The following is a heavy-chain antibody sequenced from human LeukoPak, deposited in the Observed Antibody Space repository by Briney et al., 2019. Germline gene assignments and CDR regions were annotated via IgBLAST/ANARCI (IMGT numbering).Heavy chain of an antibody. Sequence: QPSETLYLTCTVSGGSINNYYWSWIRQPAGKGLEWIGRIYTRGSTNYNPSLKSRVTMSVDTSKNQFSLKLSSVTAADTAVYYCARGRYCSADICSGGDAFDIWGQGTMVSVSS. CDR3: ARGRYCSADICSGGDAFDI. CDR1: GGSINNYY. D-gene: IGHD2-15*01. V-gene: IGHV4-4*07. CDR2: IYTRGST. J-gene: IGHJ3*02.